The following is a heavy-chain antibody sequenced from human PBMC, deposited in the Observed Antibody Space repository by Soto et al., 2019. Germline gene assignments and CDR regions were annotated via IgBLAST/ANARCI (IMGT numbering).Heavy chain of an antibody. Sequence: VSGPTLVNPAQTLTLTCTFSGFSLSTSGVAVGWLRQPPGKAPEWLALVYWDDDKRYSPSLKSRLTITKDTSKNQVVLTMTNMEPVDTATYYCAHRPITFMASWFDPWGQGIPGHRLL. CDR3: AHRPITFMASWFDP. CDR2: VYWDDDK. V-gene: IGHV2-5*02. CDR1: GFSLSTSGVA. J-gene: IGHJ5*02. D-gene: IGHD3-16*01.